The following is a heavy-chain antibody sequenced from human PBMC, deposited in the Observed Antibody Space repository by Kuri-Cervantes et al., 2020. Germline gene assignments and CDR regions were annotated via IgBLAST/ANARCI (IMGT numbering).Heavy chain of an antibody. V-gene: IGHV4-31*03. D-gene: IGHD3-10*01. CDR1: GGSISSGGYY. J-gene: IGHJ6*02. CDR2: IYYSGST. CDR3: ARGGITMVRGVIRRSDYYYYGMDV. Sequence: LRLSCTVSGGSISSGGYYWSWIRQHPGKGLEWIGYIYYSGSTYYNPSLKSRVTISVDTSKNQFSLKLSSVTAADTAVYYCARGGITMVRGVIRRSDYYYYGMDVWGQGTTVTVSS.